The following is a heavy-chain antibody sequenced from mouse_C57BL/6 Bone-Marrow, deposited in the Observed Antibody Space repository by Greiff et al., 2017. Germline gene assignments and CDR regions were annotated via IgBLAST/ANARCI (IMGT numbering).Heavy chain of an antibody. CDR2: IYPRSGNT. Sequence: QVQLKESGAELARPGASVKLSCKASGYTFTSYGISWVKQRTGQGLEWIGEIYPRSGNTYYNEKFKGKATLTADKSSSTAYMELRSLTSEDSAVYFCARRGSSPHYYAMDYWGKGTSVTVSS. CDR1: GYTFTSYG. V-gene: IGHV1-81*01. D-gene: IGHD1-1*01. J-gene: IGHJ4*01. CDR3: ARRGSSPHYYAMDY.